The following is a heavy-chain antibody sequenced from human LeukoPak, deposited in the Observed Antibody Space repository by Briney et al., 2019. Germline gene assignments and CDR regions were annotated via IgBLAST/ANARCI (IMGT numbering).Heavy chain of an antibody. CDR3: ARTSNVYYDSSGYFY. D-gene: IGHD3-22*01. V-gene: IGHV3-30*04. CDR1: GFTFSSYA. Sequence: GGSLRLSCAASGFTFSSYAMHWVRQAPGKGLEWVAVISYDGSNKYYADSVRGRFTISRDNSKNTLYLQMNSLRAEDTAVYYCARTSNVYYDSSGYFYWGQGTLVTVSS. CDR2: ISYDGSNK. J-gene: IGHJ4*02.